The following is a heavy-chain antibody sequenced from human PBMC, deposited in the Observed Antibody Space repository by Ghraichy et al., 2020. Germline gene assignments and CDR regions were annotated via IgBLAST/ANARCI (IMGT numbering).Heavy chain of an antibody. V-gene: IGHV4-59*01. D-gene: IGHD3-10*01. Sequence: SETLSLTCTVSGGSISSYYWSWIRQPPGKGLEWIGYIYYSGSTNYNPSLKSRVTISVDTSKNQFSLKLSSVTAADTAVYYCARDYYGYRSWGYFDYWGQGTLVTVSS. J-gene: IGHJ4*02. CDR2: IYYSGST. CDR1: GGSISSYY. CDR3: ARDYYGYRSWGYFDY.